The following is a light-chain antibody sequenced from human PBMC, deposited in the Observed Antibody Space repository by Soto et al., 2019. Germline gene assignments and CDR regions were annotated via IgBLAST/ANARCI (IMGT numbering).Light chain of an antibody. CDR3: SSFTSSSTLYV. V-gene: IGLV2-14*01. CDR1: SSDDGGYNY. CDR2: DVS. Sequence: QSVLTQPASVSGSPGQSITISCTGTSSDDGGYNYVSWYQQHPGKAPKLVIYDVSNRPSGVSNRFSGSKSGNTASLTISGLQAEDEADYYCSSFTSSSTLYVFGTGTKVTVL. J-gene: IGLJ1*01.